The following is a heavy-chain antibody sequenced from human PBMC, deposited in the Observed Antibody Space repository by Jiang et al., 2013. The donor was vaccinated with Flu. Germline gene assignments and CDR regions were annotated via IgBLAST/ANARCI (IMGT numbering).Heavy chain of an antibody. CDR3: ARDRWAYYDSYGYDS. J-gene: IGHJ4*02. V-gene: IGHV1-18*01. CDR1: GYTFNTYD. D-gene: IGHD3-22*01. CDR2: ISGNNGKT. Sequence: SGAEVKKPGASVKVSCKASGYTFNTYDISWVRQAPGQGLEWMGWISGNNGKTHYAEKLQDRVTMTTDTSTGTACMELRSLGSDDTAVYYCARDRWAYYDSYGYDSWGQGTLVTVSS.